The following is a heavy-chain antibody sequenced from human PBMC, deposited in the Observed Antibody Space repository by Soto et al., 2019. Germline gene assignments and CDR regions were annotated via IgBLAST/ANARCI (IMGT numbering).Heavy chain of an antibody. J-gene: IGHJ4*02. CDR3: ASGGSMEGY. CDR1: GFTFSSKW. V-gene: IGHV3-74*01. CDR2: INPDGIKT. Sequence: PGGSLRLSCAASGFTFSSKWMHWVRQAPGKGLVWVSRINPDGIKTNYADSVKGRFTISRDNAKNTLYLQMNSLRVEDTAVYYCASGGSMEGYWGQGTLVTVSS. D-gene: IGHD3-16*01.